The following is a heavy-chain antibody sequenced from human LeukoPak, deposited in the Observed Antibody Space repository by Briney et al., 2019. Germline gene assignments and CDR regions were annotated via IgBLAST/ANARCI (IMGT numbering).Heavy chain of an antibody. CDR1: GFSFSSYW. CDR3: ARDWAWGGFDH. V-gene: IGHV3-74*01. Sequence: GGSLRLSCEGSGFSFSSYWMHWVRQVPGKGLAWVSRIRTDGGTKYYADSVKGRFTVSRDNARNTLYLQMDSLRVDDTAVYYCARDWAWGGFDHWGQGTLVTVSS. CDR2: IRTDGGTK. D-gene: IGHD3-16*01. J-gene: IGHJ4*02.